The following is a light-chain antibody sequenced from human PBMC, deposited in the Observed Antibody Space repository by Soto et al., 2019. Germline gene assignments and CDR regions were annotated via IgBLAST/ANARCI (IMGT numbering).Light chain of an antibody. CDR1: RSLSSDY. J-gene: IGKJ1*01. V-gene: IGKV3-20*01. Sequence: IVFMQSPATLSLSPGERATLSCRASRSLSSDYLAWYQQKPGQAPRLLFYDASRRATGTPDRFSVSGSGTDFTLTISRXEPGDFAVYYCQQYGDSPRSFGQGTKVDIK. CDR3: QQYGDSPRS. CDR2: DAS.